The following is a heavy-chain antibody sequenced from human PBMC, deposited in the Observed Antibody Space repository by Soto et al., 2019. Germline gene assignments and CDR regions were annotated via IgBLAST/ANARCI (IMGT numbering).Heavy chain of an antibody. Sequence: PSETLSLTCTVSGDAIYIGGYYWTWIRQHPGKGLEWIGYIYHTGKTYYNPSLESRVTMSVDTSKNQFSLKLASVTAADTAVYYCARDGSITANWTDPWGQGTLVTVSS. V-gene: IGHV4-31*03. CDR2: IYHTGKT. CDR1: GDAIYIGGYY. D-gene: IGHD3-10*01. CDR3: ARDGSITANWTDP. J-gene: IGHJ5*02.